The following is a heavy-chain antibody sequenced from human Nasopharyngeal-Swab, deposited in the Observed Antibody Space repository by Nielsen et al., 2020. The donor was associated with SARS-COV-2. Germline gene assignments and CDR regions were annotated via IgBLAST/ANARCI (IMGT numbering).Heavy chain of an antibody. J-gene: IGHJ3*01. CDR2: ISYDGNIK. D-gene: IGHD3-16*01. Sequence: GGSLRRTCAGSGFTFSNYGMHWVRQAPGKGLEWVAVISYDGNIKSYADYVRGRFLISRDNSHNTLYLQMSRLRTEDRAVYYCAKAFGEDQLAEDAFDAWGQGTMVTVSS. CDR3: AKAFGEDQLAEDAFDA. V-gene: IGHV3-30*18. CDR1: GFTFSNYG.